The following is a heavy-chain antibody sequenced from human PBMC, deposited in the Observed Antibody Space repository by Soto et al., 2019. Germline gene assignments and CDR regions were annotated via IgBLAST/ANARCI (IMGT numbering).Heavy chain of an antibody. CDR1: GFTFSSYA. CDR3: AKDPRYCSGGSCSSIDY. J-gene: IGHJ4*02. V-gene: IGHV3-23*01. D-gene: IGHD2-15*01. CDR2: ISGSGGST. Sequence: GGSLRLSCAASGFTFSSYAMSWVRQAPGKGLEWVSAISGSGGSTYYADSVKGRFTISRDNSKNTLYLQMNSLRAEDTAVYYCAKDPRYCSGGSCSSIDYWGQGTLVTVSS.